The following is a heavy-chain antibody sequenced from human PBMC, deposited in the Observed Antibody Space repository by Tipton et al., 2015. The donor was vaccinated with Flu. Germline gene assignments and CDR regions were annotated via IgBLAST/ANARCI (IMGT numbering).Heavy chain of an antibody. CDR1: GFTFDDYG. V-gene: IGHV3-20*04. CDR3: ARVKGSGYYDAFDI. Sequence: SLRLSCAASGFTFDDYGMSWVRQAPGKGLEWVSGINWNGGSTGYADSVKGRFTISRDNAKNSLYLQMNSLRAEGTALYYCARVKGSGYYDAFDIWGQGTMVTVSS. D-gene: IGHD3-22*01. CDR2: INWNGGST. J-gene: IGHJ3*02.